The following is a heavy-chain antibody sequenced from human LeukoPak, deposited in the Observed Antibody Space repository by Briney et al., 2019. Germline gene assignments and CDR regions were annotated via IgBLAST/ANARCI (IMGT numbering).Heavy chain of an antibody. CDR2: ISPYNGNA. D-gene: IGHD3-3*01. J-gene: IGHJ4*02. V-gene: IGHV1-18*01. CDR1: GYTFTSYG. CDR3: AWLLFGVVIIRHFAY. Sequence: ASVKVSCKASGYTFTSYGISWVRQAPGQGLEWMGRISPYNGNANYAQKLQGRVTITTDKSTSTAYMELSSLRSEDTAVYYCAWLLFGVVIIRHFAYWAQGTL.